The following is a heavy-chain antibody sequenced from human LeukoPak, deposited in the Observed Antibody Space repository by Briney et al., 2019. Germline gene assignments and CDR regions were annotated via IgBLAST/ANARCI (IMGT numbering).Heavy chain of an antibody. CDR2: IYPGDSDT. Sequence: GESLQISCKGSGYSFTSYWIGWVRQMPGKGLEWMGIIYPGDSDTRYSPSFQGQVTISADKSISTAYLQWSSLKASDTAMYYCARLGFHYGSGSFFDYWGQGTLVTVSS. J-gene: IGHJ4*02. CDR1: GYSFTSYW. D-gene: IGHD3-10*01. CDR3: ARLGFHYGSGSFFDY. V-gene: IGHV5-51*01.